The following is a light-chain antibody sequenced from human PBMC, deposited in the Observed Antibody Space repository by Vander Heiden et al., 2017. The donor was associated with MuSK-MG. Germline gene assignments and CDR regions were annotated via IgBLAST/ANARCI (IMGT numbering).Light chain of an antibody. CDR1: QSISSW. V-gene: IGKV1-5*01. Sequence: DIYMTQSPSTLSASVGDRVTITCRASQSISSWLAWYQQKPGKAPKLLIYDASSLESGVPSRFSGSGSGTEFTLTISSLQPDDFATYYCQQYNSDPPGNTFGQGTKLEIK. CDR3: QQYNSDPPGNT. CDR2: DAS. J-gene: IGKJ2*01.